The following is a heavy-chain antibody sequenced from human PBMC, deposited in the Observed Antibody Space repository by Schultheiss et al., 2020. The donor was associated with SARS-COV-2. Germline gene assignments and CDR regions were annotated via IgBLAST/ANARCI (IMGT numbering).Heavy chain of an antibody. J-gene: IGHJ4*02. Sequence: SETLSLTCTVSGGSISSSSYYWGWIRQPPGKGLEWIGSIYHSGSTYYNPSLKSRVTISVDTSKNQFSLKLSSVTAADTAVYYCAVEHPTVGGNYWGQGTLVTVSS. V-gene: IGHV4-39*07. D-gene: IGHD4-11*01. CDR3: AVEHPTVGGNY. CDR1: GGSISSSSYY. CDR2: IYHSGST.